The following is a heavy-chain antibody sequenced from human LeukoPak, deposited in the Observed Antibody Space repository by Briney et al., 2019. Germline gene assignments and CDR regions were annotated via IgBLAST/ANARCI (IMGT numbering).Heavy chain of an antibody. Sequence: PSETLSLTCTVSGGSITSSDSYWSWIRQPPGKGLEWIGEINHRGSTNYNPSLESRVTVSLDTSKNQFSLKLSSVTAADTAVYYCARITVRSGSYLARYYYGMDVWGQGTTVTVSS. V-gene: IGHV4-39*07. CDR1: GGSITSSDSY. D-gene: IGHD3-10*01. CDR2: INHRGST. J-gene: IGHJ6*02. CDR3: ARITVRSGSYLARYYYGMDV.